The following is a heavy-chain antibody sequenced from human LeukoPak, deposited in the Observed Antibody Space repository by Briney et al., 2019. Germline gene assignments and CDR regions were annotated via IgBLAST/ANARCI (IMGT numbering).Heavy chain of an antibody. J-gene: IGHJ4*02. CDR3: ARPDEDRGYSYGYNY. CDR2: INPNSGGT. Sequence: ASVKVSCKASGYTFTGYYMHWVRQAPGQGLEWMGWINPNSGGTNYAQKFQGRVTITADESTSTAYMELSSLRSEDTAVYYCARPDEDRGYSYGYNYWGQGTLVTVSS. V-gene: IGHV1-2*02. CDR1: GYTFTGYY. D-gene: IGHD5-18*01.